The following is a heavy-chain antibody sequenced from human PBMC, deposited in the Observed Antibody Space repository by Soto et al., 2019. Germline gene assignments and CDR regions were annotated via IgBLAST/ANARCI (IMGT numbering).Heavy chain of an antibody. Sequence: QVQLQESGPGLVKPSGTLSLTCAVSGGSISSSNWWSWVRQPPGKGLEWIGEIYHSGSTNYKPSLTSRVTISVDKSKNQFSLKLSSVTAADTAVYYCARVSGSYYYGMDVWGQGITVTVSS. J-gene: IGHJ6*02. CDR3: ARVSGSYYYGMDV. D-gene: IGHD1-26*01. CDR2: IYHSGST. V-gene: IGHV4-4*02. CDR1: GGSISSSNW.